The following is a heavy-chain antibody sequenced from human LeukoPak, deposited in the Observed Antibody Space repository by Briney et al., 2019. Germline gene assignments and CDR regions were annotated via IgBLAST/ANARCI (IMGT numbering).Heavy chain of an antibody. Sequence: GGSRRLSCAASGFTFSDYYMSWIRQAPGKGLEWVSYISSSGSTIYYADSVKGRFTISRDNAKNSLYLQMNSLRAEDTAVYSCASCGGYSHIRWFVVDYWRRGTLVTVSS. J-gene: IGHJ4*02. CDR1: GFTFSDYY. CDR2: ISSSGSTI. CDR3: ASCGGYSHIRWFVVDY. D-gene: IGHD5-18*01. V-gene: IGHV3-11*01.